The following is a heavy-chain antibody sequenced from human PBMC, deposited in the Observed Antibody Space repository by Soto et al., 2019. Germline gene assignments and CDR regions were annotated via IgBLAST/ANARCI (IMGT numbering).Heavy chain of an antibody. D-gene: IGHD2-15*01. CDR2: ISYDGSNK. CDR1: GFTFSSYA. Sequence: SLRLSCAASGFTFSSYAMRWVRQAPGKGLEWVAVISYDGSNKYYADSVKGRFTISRDNSKNTLYLQMNSLRAEDTAVYYCAREGALGYCSGGSCFQLNDAFDIWGQGTMVTVSS. CDR3: AREGALGYCSGGSCFQLNDAFDI. J-gene: IGHJ3*02. V-gene: IGHV3-30-3*01.